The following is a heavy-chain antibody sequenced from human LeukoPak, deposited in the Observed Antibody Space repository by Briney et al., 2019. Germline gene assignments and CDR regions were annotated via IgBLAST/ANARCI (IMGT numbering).Heavy chain of an antibody. CDR2: INAGNGNT. D-gene: IGHD1-26*01. Sequence: ASVKVSCKASGYTFTSYAMHWVRQAPGQRLEWMGWINAGNGNTKYSQKFQGRVTITRDTSASTAYMELSSLRSEDTAVYYCAREEWELRNFDYWGQGTLVTVSS. J-gene: IGHJ4*02. V-gene: IGHV1-3*01. CDR1: GYTFTSYA. CDR3: AREEWELRNFDY.